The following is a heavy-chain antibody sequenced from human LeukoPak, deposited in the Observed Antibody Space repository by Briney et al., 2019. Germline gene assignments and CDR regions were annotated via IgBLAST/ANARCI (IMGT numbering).Heavy chain of an antibody. CDR1: GFTFDDYA. V-gene: IGHV3-9*01. CDR2: ISWNSGSI. CDR3: AKDTSSAPSYSSSGVDY. D-gene: IGHD6-13*01. J-gene: IGHJ4*02. Sequence: GGSLRLSCAASGFTFDDYAMHWVRQAPGKGLEWVSGISWNSGSIGYADSVKGRFTISRDNAKNSLYLQMNSLRAEDTALYYCAKDTSSAPSYSSSGVDYWGQGTLVTVSS.